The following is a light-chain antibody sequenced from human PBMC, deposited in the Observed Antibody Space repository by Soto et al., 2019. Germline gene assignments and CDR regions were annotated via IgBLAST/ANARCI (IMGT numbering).Light chain of an antibody. V-gene: IGLV3-21*02. J-gene: IGLJ2*01. CDR2: DDR. CDR1: NIGSKS. Sequence: SYELTQPPSVSVAPGQTATITCGGNNIGSKSVHWYQQRPGQASVLVVFDDRDRPSGIPERFSGSNSGNTATLTISRVEVGDEAEYHCQEWDGTLDQWIFGGGTKLTVL. CDR3: QEWDGTLDQWI.